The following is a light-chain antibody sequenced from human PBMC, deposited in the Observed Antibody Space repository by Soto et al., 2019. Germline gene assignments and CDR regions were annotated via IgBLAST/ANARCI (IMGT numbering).Light chain of an antibody. Sequence: QSALTQPASVSGSPGQSITISCGGTNSDIGGYNFVSWYQQHPGKAPKVMIYDVTNRPSGVSNRFSGSKSGNTASLTISGLQPEDEADYYCSSYTRYSPVVFGGGTKLTVL. CDR3: SSYTRYSPVV. CDR2: DVT. J-gene: IGLJ2*01. CDR1: NSDIGGYNF. V-gene: IGLV2-14*03.